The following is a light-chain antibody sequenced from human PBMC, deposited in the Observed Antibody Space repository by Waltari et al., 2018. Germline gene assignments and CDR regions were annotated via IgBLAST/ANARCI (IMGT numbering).Light chain of an antibody. Sequence: QSALTQPRSVSGSPGQSVTISCTGTSSDVGPYRYVSWYHHHPGKAPKGMILDVSRRPSGVPDRFSGSKSGNTASLTISGLQAEDEADYYCCSYAGDAVYMFGGGTKVTVL. CDR1: SSDVGPYRY. V-gene: IGLV2-11*01. CDR2: DVS. J-gene: IGLJ3*02. CDR3: CSYAGDAVYM.